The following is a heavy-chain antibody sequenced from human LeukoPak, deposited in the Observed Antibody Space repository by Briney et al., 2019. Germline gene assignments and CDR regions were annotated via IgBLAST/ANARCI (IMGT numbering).Heavy chain of an antibody. CDR3: ARDRVVELAPFDP. D-gene: IGHD1-7*01. CDR2: IHTDNGDT. J-gene: IGHJ5*02. Sequence: ASVKVSCKASGYNFISYAMHWVRQAPGQSLEWMGWIHTDNGDTKYSHYFLGRVTITRDTSANTAYMELSSLRSEDTAVYYCARDRVVELAPFDPWGQGTLVTVSS. V-gene: IGHV1-3*04. CDR1: GYNFISYA.